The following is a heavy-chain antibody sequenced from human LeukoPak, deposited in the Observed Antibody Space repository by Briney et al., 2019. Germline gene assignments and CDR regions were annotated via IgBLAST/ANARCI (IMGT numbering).Heavy chain of an antibody. CDR2: IRYDGGKE. CDR1: GFTFSSYG. V-gene: IGHV3-30*02. Sequence: GGSLRLPCAASGFTFSSYGMHWVRQAPGQGLEWVALIRYDGGKEYYADSVKGRFTISRDNSKNTLYLQMNSLRAEDTAVYYCAPSEEKQQLDPWGQGTLVTVSS. CDR3: APSEEKQQLDP. J-gene: IGHJ5*02. D-gene: IGHD6-13*01.